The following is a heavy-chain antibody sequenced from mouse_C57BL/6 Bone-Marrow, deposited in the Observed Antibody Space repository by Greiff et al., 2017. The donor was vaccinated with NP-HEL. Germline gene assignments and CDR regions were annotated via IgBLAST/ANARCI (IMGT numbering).Heavy chain of an antibody. CDR1: GYTFTSYW. J-gene: IGHJ2*01. D-gene: IGHD1-1*01. Sequence: QVQLKQSGAELAKPGASVKLSCKASGYTFTSYWMHWVKQRPGQGLEWIGYINPSSGYTKYNQKFKDKATLTADKSSSTAYMQLSSLTYEDSAVYYCARGLLLREYYFDYWGQGTTLTVSS. V-gene: IGHV1-7*01. CDR2: INPSSGYT. CDR3: ARGLLLREYYFDY.